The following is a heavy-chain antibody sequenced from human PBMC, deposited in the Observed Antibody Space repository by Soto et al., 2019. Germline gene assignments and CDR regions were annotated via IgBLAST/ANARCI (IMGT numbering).Heavy chain of an antibody. D-gene: IGHD1-1*01. CDR1: GGSIRSSTYQ. CDR2: AYYSEST. Sequence: LSLTCTVSGGSIRSSTYQWGWIRQPPGRGLEWIGSAYYSESTYYNPSLKSRVAVSVDTSKNQFSLKVTSVTAADTAVYYCARHRNWKADYWGQGTLVTVSS. J-gene: IGHJ4*02. CDR3: ARHRNWKADY. V-gene: IGHV4-39*01.